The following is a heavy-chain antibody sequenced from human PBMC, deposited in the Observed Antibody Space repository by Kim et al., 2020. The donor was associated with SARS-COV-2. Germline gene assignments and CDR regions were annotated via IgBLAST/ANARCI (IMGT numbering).Heavy chain of an antibody. CDR3: AAGGDSSGYRSSGGMDV. V-gene: IGHV3-74*01. CDR2: INSDGSST. Sequence: GGSLRLSCAASGFTFSSYWMHWVRQAPGKGLVWVSRINSDGSSTSYADSVKGRFTISRDNAKNTLYLQMNSLRAEDTAVYYCAAGGDSSGYRSSGGMDVWGQGTTVTVSS. CDR1: GFTFSSYW. D-gene: IGHD3-22*01. J-gene: IGHJ6*02.